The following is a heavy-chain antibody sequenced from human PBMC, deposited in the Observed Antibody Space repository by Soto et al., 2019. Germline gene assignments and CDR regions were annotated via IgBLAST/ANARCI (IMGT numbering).Heavy chain of an antibody. CDR2: ISGSGGST. D-gene: IGHD3-10*01. J-gene: IGHJ4*02. CDR3: AKDPTRYYGSGTVY. Sequence: PGGSLRLSCAASGFTFSSYAMSWVRQAPGKGLEWVSAISGSGGSTYYADSVKGRFTISRDNSKNTLYLQMNSLRAEDTAVYYCAKDPTRYYGSGTVYWGQGTLVTVSS. CDR1: GFTFSSYA. V-gene: IGHV3-23*01.